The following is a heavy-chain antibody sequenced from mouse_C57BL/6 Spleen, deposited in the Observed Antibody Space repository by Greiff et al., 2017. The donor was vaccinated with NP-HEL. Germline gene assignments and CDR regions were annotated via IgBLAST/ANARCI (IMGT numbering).Heavy chain of an antibody. CDR2: IYPGSGNT. Sequence: VQLQQSGAELVRPGASVKLSCKASGYTFTDYYINWVKQRPGQGLEWIARIYPGSGNTYYNEKFKGKATLTAEKSSSTAYMQLSSLTSEDSAVYFCARESAYYSNYEAWFAYWGQGTLVTVSA. V-gene: IGHV1-76*01. D-gene: IGHD2-5*01. CDR3: ARESAYYSNYEAWFAY. J-gene: IGHJ3*01. CDR1: GYTFTDYY.